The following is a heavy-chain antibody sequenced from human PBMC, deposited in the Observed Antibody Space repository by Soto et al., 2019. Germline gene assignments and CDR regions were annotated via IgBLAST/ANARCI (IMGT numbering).Heavy chain of an antibody. CDR1: GFTFSSYE. CDR2: ISSSGNTI. Sequence: PGGSLRLSCAASGFTFSSYEMNWVRQAPGKGLEWVSYISSSGNTIYYADSVKGRFTISRDNAKNSLYLQMNSLRAEDTAVYYCARGGFGSGYYALFDYWGQGTLVTVSS. CDR3: ARGGFGSGYYALFDY. V-gene: IGHV3-48*03. J-gene: IGHJ4*02. D-gene: IGHD3-3*01.